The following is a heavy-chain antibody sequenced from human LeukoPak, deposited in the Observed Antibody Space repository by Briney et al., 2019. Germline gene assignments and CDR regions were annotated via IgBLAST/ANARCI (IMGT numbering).Heavy chain of an antibody. D-gene: IGHD6-13*01. Sequence: GGSLRLSCAASGFTFDDYAMPWVRQAPGRGLEWVSGISWNSGSIGYAVSVKGRFTISRDNAKNSLYLQMNSLRAEDTALYYCAKAPRGSSWYMAAFDIWGQGTMVTVSS. CDR2: ISWNSGSI. CDR3: AKAPRGSSWYMAAFDI. V-gene: IGHV3-9*01. CDR1: GFTFDDYA. J-gene: IGHJ3*02.